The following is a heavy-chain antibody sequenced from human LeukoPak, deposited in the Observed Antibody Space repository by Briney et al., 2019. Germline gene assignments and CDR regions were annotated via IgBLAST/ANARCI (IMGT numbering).Heavy chain of an antibody. Sequence: PSETLSPTCTVSGGSISGYYWSWVRQPAGKGLEWIGRIHTNDGTNFNPSLKSRVTMSLDTSKNQFSLKLTSVTAADTAVYYCARGAATYDVQYWGQGTLVAVSS. V-gene: IGHV4-4*07. CDR2: IHTNDGT. D-gene: IGHD3-16*01. CDR1: GGSISGYY. J-gene: IGHJ1*01. CDR3: ARGAATYDVQY.